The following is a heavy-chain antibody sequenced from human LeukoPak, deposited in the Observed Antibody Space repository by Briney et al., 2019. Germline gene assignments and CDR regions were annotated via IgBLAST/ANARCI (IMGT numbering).Heavy chain of an antibody. CDR2: VGWHGGSI. CDR1: GFMFDDYA. CDR3: ATGSDGDSGGYSNWFFDL. Sequence: GGSLRLSCVASGFMFDDYAIHWVRQAPGKGLEWVSGVGWHGGSIGYADSVKGRFTISRDNAKNSLYLQMNSLRAEDTAVYYCATGSDGDSGGYSNWFFDLWGRGTLVTVSS. D-gene: IGHD3-22*01. J-gene: IGHJ2*01. V-gene: IGHV3-9*01.